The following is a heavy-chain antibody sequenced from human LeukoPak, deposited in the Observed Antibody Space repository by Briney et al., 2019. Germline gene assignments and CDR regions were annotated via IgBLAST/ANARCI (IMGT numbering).Heavy chain of an antibody. D-gene: IGHD5-24*01. J-gene: IGHJ4*02. CDR3: ASDSPVDNFFDY. CDR2: MFFNGSIYHSGST. Sequence: SETLSLTCTVSADSISHSFWNWIRQPPGKGLEWIGYMFFNGSIYHSGSTAYNPSLKSRVSISLDSSKKQFSLHLTSVTAADTAVYYCASDSPVDNFFDYWGLGALVTVSS. V-gene: IGHV4-59*01. CDR1: ADSISHSF.